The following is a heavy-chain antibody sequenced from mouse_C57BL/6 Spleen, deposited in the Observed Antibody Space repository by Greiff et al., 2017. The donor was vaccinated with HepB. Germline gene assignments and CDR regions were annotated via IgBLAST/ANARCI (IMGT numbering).Heavy chain of an antibody. J-gene: IGHJ1*03. D-gene: IGHD1-1*01. CDR1: GYTFTDYE. Sequence: QVQLQQSGAELVRPGASVTLSCKASGYTFTDYEMHWVKQTPVHGLEWIGAIDPETGGTAYNQKFKGKAILTADKSSSTAYMELRSLTSEDSAVDYWTRKGFITTVEAYFDVWGTGTTVTVSS. CDR2: IDPETGGT. CDR3: TRKGFITTVEAYFDV. V-gene: IGHV1-15*01.